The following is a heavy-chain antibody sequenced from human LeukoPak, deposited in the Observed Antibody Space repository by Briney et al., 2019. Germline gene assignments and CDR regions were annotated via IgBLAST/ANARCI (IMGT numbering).Heavy chain of an antibody. CDR2: ISGSGGST. V-gene: IGHV3-23*01. CDR3: AKDSKRWKTYYYEAGSYYFDY. CDR1: GFTFSSYS. D-gene: IGHD3-10*01. Sequence: GGSLRLSCAASGFTFSSYSMSWVRQAPGKGLEWVSAISGSGGSTYYADSVKGRFTISRDNSKNTLYLQMNSLRPEDTAVYYCAKDSKRWKTYYYEAGSYYFDYWGQGTRVTVSS. J-gene: IGHJ4*02.